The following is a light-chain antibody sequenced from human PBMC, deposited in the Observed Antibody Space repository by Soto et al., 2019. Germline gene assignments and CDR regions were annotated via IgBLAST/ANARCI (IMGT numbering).Light chain of an antibody. V-gene: IGLV2-8*01. CDR1: SSDVGGYNY. CDR3: SSYAGSNNLGV. CDR2: EVS. J-gene: IGLJ3*02. Sequence: QSALTQPPSASGSPGQSVTISCTGTSSDVGGYNYVSWYQQHPGKAPKLMIYEVSKRPSGVPDRFSGSKSGNTASLTVSGLQPEDEADYYCSSYAGSNNLGVFGGGTKVTV.